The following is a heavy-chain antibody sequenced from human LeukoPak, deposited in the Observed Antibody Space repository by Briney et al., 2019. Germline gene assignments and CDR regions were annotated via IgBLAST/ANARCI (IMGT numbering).Heavy chain of an antibody. V-gene: IGHV4-4*07. Sequence: PSETLSLTCTVSGGSISSYYWSWIRQPAGKGLEWIGRIYTSGSTNYNPPLKSRVTMSVDTSKNQFSLKLSSVTAADTAVYYCARGPTESMVRGVITGKFDYWGQGTLVTVSS. CDR1: GGSISSYY. CDR2: IYTSGST. D-gene: IGHD3-10*01. CDR3: ARGPTESMVRGVITGKFDY. J-gene: IGHJ4*02.